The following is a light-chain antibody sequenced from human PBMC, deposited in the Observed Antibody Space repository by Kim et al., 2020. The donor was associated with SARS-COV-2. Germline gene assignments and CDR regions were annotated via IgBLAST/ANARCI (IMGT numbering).Light chain of an antibody. J-gene: IGLJ2*01. V-gene: IGLV2-14*03. CDR1: SRDVSRYKY. CDR2: DVN. Sequence: QSALTQPASVSGSPGQSITISCTGTSRDVSRYKYVSWYQQHPGKAPKLMIYDVNTRPSGISNRFSGSKSGNTASLTISGLQTEDEAHYYCSSYTSDGTVIFGGGTQLTVL. CDR3: SSYTSDGTVI.